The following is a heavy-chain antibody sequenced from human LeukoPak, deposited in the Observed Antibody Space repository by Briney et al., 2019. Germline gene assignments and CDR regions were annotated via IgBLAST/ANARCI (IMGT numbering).Heavy chain of an antibody. V-gene: IGHV3-21*01. D-gene: IGHD5/OR15-5a*01. Sequence: PGGSLRLSCAASGFTFSSYNMNWVRQAPGKGLEWVSSITSGSSYIYYADSVKGRFTISRDNAKNSLYLQMNSLRAEDTAVYYCAREMSPYYYYYMDVWGKGTTVTISS. CDR2: ITSGSSYI. CDR3: AREMSPYYYYYMDV. J-gene: IGHJ6*03. CDR1: GFTFSSYN.